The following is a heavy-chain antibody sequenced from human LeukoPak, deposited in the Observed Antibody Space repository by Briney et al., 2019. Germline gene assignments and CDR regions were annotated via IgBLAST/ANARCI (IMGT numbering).Heavy chain of an antibody. V-gene: IGHV3-20*01. J-gene: IGHJ4*02. Sequence: GGSLRLSCAASGFTFDDYGMSWVRPAPGKGLEWDSGINWNGGSTGYADSVKGRFTISRDNAKNSLYLQMNSLRAEDTALYHCARSRCPGFESLDYWGQGTLVTVSS. CDR2: INWNGGST. CDR1: GFTFDDYG. D-gene: IGHD3-10*01. CDR3: ARSRCPGFESLDY.